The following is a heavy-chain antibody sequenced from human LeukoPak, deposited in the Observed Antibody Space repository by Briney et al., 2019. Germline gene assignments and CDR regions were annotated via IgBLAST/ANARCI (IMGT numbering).Heavy chain of an antibody. CDR2: IIPIFGTA. D-gene: IGHD5-24*01. J-gene: IGHJ4*02. V-gene: IGHV1-69*06. CDR1: GGTFSNYA. CDR3: ARAKGPRDGYRLDY. Sequence: ASVKVSCKASGGTFSNYAISWVRQAPGQGLEWMGGIIPIFGTANYAQKFQGRVTITADKSTSTAYMELSSLRSEDTAVYYCARAKGPRDGYRLDYWGQGTLVTVSS.